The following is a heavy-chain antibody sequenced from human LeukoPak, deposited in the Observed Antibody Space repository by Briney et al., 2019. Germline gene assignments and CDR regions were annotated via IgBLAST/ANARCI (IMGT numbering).Heavy chain of an antibody. V-gene: IGHV4-4*09. D-gene: IGHD2-2*01. CDR2: IYTSGST. CDR1: GGSISSYY. J-gene: IGHJ6*03. Sequence: SETLSLTCTVSGGSISSYYWSWIRQPPGKGLEWIGYIYTSGSTTYNPSLKSTVTISVDTSKNQFSLKLSSVTAADTAVYYCARRRGYCSSTSCYPYYYYYYYMDVWGKGTTVTVSS. CDR3: ARRRGYCSSTSCYPYYYYYYYMDV.